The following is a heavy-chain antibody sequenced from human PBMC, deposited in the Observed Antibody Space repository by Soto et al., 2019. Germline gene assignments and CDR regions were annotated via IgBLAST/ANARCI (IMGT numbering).Heavy chain of an antibody. Sequence: SETLSLTCTVSGGSLGSYYWSWIRQPPGKGLEWIGYFFYTGRANYNASLKSRASISLNTSNYQFTLKLSSVTAADTAVYYCARDGDGRMTTNPYYYNGMDVWGQGTTVTVSS. D-gene: IGHD4-4*01. CDR2: FFYTGRA. J-gene: IGHJ6*02. V-gene: IGHV4-59*01. CDR1: GGSLGSYY. CDR3: ARDGDGRMTTNPYYYNGMDV.